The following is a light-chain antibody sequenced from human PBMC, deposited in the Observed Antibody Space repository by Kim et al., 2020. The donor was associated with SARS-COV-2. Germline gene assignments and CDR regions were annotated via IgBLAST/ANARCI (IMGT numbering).Light chain of an antibody. V-gene: IGKV1-5*03. Sequence: DIQMTQSPSTLSASVGDRVTITCRASQSIRNWLAWYQHKPGRAPDLLITKASTLEGGVPSRFSGSGSGTEFTLTISSLQPDDFATYYCQQYNSYSGYTFGQGTKVDIK. CDR1: QSIRNW. CDR3: QQYNSYSGYT. CDR2: KAS. J-gene: IGKJ2*01.